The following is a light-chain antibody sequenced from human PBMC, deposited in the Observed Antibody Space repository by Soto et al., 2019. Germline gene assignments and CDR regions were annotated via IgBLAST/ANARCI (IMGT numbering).Light chain of an antibody. J-gene: IGKJ5*01. CDR3: QQSYSTPIT. CDR2: AAS. V-gene: IGKV1-39*01. Sequence: DIPMTQSPSSLXASVGDRVTXTCRASQSISSYLNWYQQKPGKAPKLLIYAASSLQSGVPSRFSGSGSGTDFTLTISSLQPEDFATYYCQQSYSTPITFGQGTRLEIK. CDR1: QSISSY.